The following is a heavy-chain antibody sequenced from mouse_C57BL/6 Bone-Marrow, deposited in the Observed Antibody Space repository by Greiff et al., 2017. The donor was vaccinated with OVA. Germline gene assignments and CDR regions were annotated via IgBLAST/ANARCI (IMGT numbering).Heavy chain of an antibody. CDR3: TVITTVVAPYYYAMDY. CDR1: GYTFTSYW. J-gene: IGHJ4*01. CDR2: IYPGNSDT. V-gene: IGHV1-5*01. Sequence: VQLQQSGAELAKPGASVKLSCKASGYTFTSYWMHCVKQRPGQGLEWIGAIYPGNSDTSYNQKFKGKAKLTAVTSASTAYMELSSLTNEDSAVYYCTVITTVVAPYYYAMDYWGQGTSVTVSS. D-gene: IGHD1-1*01.